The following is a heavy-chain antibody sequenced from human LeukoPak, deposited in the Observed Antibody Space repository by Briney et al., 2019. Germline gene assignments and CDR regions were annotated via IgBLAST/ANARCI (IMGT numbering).Heavy chain of an antibody. Sequence: GGSLRLSCAASGFTFSSYGMHWVRQAPGKGLEWVAFIRYDGSSKYYGDSVKGRFTISRDNSKNMLFLHMNSLRVEDTAVYYCAKYSDKWGQGTLVTVSS. CDR3: AKYSDK. V-gene: IGHV3-30*02. CDR2: IRYDGSSK. D-gene: IGHD1-26*01. CDR1: GFTFSSYG. J-gene: IGHJ4*02.